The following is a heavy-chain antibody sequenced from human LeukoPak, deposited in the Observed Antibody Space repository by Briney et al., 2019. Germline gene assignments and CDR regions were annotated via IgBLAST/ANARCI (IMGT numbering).Heavy chain of an antibody. CDR1: GDSISRYY. V-gene: IGHV4-59*01. Sequence: SETLSLTCTVCGDSISRYYWSWIRQPPGKGLEWIGDIYNSGSPNYNPSLKSRVTISVDTSKDHFSLKLSSVTAADTAVYYCATYSSSWYFYYWGQGNLVTVSS. J-gene: IGHJ4*02. D-gene: IGHD6-13*01. CDR3: ATYSSSWYFYY. CDR2: IYNSGSP.